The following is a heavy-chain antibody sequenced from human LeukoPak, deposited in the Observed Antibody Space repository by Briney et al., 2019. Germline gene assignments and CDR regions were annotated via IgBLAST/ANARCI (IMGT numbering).Heavy chain of an antibody. D-gene: IGHD4-17*01. CDR2: IYTRGST. CDR3: VRGDDYGDFKN. Sequence: SETLSLTCTVSGGSISSYYWSWIRQPAGKGLEWIGRIYTRGSTNYNPSLKSRVTMSVDTSKNQFSLKLISVTAADTAVYYCVRGDDYGDFKNWGQGTLVTVSS. CDR1: GGSISSYY. J-gene: IGHJ1*01. V-gene: IGHV4-4*07.